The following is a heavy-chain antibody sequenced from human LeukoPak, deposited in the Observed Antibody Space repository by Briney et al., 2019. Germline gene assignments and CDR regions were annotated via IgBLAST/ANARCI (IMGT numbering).Heavy chain of an antibody. CDR1: GYTFTGYY. D-gene: IGHD6-6*01. CDR3: ARSYSSSSNYYYYYMDV. Sequence: ASVKVSCKASGYTFTGYYMHWVRQAPGQGLEWMGWINPNSGGTNYAQKFQGRVTMTRDTSISTAYMELSRLRSDDTAVYYCARSYSSSSNYYYYYMDVWGKGTTVTVSS. V-gene: IGHV1-2*02. CDR2: INPNSGGT. J-gene: IGHJ6*03.